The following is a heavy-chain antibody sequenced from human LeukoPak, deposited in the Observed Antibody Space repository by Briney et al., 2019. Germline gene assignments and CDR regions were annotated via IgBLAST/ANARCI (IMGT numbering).Heavy chain of an antibody. V-gene: IGHV4-59*08. CDR1: GGSISSYY. CDR2: IYYSGST. D-gene: IGHD6-13*01. Sequence: PLETLSLTCTVSGGSISSYYWSWIRQPPGKGLEWIGYIYYSGSTNYNPSLKSRVTISVDTSKNQFSLKLSSVTAADTAVYYCARAGDSSSWYDSPNWFDPWGQGTLVTVSS. CDR3: ARAGDSSSWYDSPNWFDP. J-gene: IGHJ5*02.